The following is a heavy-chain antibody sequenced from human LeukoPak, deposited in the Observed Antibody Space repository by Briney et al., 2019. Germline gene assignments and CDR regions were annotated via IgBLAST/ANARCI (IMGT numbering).Heavy chain of an antibody. Sequence: ASVKVSFKASGYRITSYILNWVRQAPGQGLEWMGWINTDTGNPTYAQGFPGRFVFSPDTSVSTSYLQMSSLEADATAVYYCARAGSSSWQLDYWGQGTLVTVPS. CDR2: INTDTGNP. D-gene: IGHD6-13*01. J-gene: IGHJ4*02. V-gene: IGHV7-4-1*02. CDR3: ARAGSSSWQLDY. CDR1: GYRITSYI.